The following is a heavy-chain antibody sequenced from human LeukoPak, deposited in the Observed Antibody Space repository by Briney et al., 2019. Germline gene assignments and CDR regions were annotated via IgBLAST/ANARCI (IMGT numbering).Heavy chain of an antibody. CDR3: ARVRRGTFLTSYYFDY. CDR1: GGSISSSSYY. J-gene: IGHJ4*02. V-gene: IGHV4-39*01. CDR2: IYYSGSI. D-gene: IGHD3-16*01. Sequence: SETLSLTCTVSGGSISSSSYYWGWIHQPPGKGLEWIGSIYYSGSIYYNPSLKSRVTISVDTSKNQFSLKLSSVTAADTAVYCCARVRRGTFLTSYYFDYWGQGTLVTVSS.